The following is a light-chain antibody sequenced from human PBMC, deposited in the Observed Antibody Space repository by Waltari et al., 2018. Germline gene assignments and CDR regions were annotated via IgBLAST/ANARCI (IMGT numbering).Light chain of an antibody. CDR2: DVS. CDR3: SSYTRSSSYV. Sequence: QSALTQPASVSGSPEQSITISCTGTSSEIGGDNFVSWYQQHPGKAPKLILFDVSDRPSGVSNRFSGSKSGNSASLTISGLQAEDEADYYCSSYTRSSSYVFGTGTKVTVL. J-gene: IGLJ1*01. CDR1: SSEIGGDNF. V-gene: IGLV2-14*01.